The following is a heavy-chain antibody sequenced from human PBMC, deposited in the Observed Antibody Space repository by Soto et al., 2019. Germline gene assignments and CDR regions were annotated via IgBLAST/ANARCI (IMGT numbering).Heavy chain of an antibody. Sequence: QVQLQESGPGLVKPSETLSLTCTVSGGSISSYYWSWIRQPPGKGLEWIGYIYYSGSTNYNPSLKGRVTISVDTSKNQFSRKLSAVTAADTAVYYCARDSPGDYDSSGYLDAFDIWGQGTMVTVSS. CDR1: GGSISSYY. V-gene: IGHV4-59*01. CDR2: IYYSGST. J-gene: IGHJ3*02. D-gene: IGHD3-22*01. CDR3: ARDSPGDYDSSGYLDAFDI.